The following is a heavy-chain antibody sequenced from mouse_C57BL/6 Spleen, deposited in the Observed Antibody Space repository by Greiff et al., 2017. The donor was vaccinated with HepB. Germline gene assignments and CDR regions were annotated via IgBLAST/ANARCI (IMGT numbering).Heavy chain of an antibody. CDR1: VFTFTDVY. Sequence: EVKVVESGGGLVLSGCSLSLPCGASVFTFTDVYMCWVRQPPGKALEWLGFIRNKANGYTTEYSASVKGRFTISRDNSQSILYLQMNALRAEDSATYCCARYMGVKTSAMDYWGQGASVTNSP. D-gene: IGHD1-3*01. CDR2: IRNKANGYTT. CDR3: ARYMGVKTSAMDY. V-gene: IGHV7-3*01. J-gene: IGHJ4*01.